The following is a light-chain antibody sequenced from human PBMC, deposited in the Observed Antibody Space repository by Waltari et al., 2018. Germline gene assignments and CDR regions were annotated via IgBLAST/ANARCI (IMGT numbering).Light chain of an antibody. Sequence: SYELTQPPSVSVSPGQKARITCSAYELQKQYVYWYHQKPGQGPVLVIYKDSERPSGIPERFSGSSSGTTVTLTISGVQAEDEADYYCQSADSSGTYPHVVFGGGTKLTVL. V-gene: IGLV3-25*03. CDR3: QSADSSGTYPHVV. J-gene: IGLJ2*01. CDR2: KDS. CDR1: ELQKQY.